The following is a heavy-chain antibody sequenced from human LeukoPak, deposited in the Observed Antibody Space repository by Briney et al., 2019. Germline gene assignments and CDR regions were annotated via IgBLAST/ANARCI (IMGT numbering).Heavy chain of an antibody. J-gene: IGHJ5*02. CDR3: ARRGYCSSTSRYEYWFDP. V-gene: IGHV4-39*01. Sequence: SETLSLTCTVSGGSISSSSYYWGWIRQPPGKGLEWIGIIYYSGSTYYNPSLKSRLTISADTSKNQFSLKLSSVTATDTAVYYCARRGYCSSTSRYEYWFDPWGQGTLVTVSS. CDR1: GGSISSSSYY. D-gene: IGHD2-2*01. CDR2: IYYSGST.